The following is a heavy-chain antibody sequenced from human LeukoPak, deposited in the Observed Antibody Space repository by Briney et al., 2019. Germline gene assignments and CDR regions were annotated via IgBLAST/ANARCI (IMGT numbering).Heavy chain of an antibody. V-gene: IGHV4-39*01. J-gene: IGHJ6*02. CDR2: IYYSGST. CDR3: ARHRSYYGMDV. Sequence: PSETLSLTCTVSGGSISSSSYYWGWIRQPPGKGLEWIGSIYYSGSTYYNPSLKSRVTISVDTSKNQFSLKLSSVTAADTAVYYCARHRSYYGMDVWGQGTTVTVSS. CDR1: GGSISSSSYY.